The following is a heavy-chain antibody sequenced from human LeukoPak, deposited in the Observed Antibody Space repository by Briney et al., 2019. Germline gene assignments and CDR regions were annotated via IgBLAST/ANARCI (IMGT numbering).Heavy chain of an antibody. D-gene: IGHD1-26*01. CDR2: ILYDGSQK. J-gene: IGHJ4*02. V-gene: IGHV3-30*04. CDR1: GFTFSNYT. Sequence: GGSLRLSCAASGFTFSNYTMHWVRQAPGKGLEWVAVILYDGSQKYYADSVRGPFTISRDISKNTLYLQMNSLRPEDTAVYYCARHGIVGDSAWPMYYFDYWGQGTLVTVSS. CDR3: ARHGIVGDSAWPMYYFDY.